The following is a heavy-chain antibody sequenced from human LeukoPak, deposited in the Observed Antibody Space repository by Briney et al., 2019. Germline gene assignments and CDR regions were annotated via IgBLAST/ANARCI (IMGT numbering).Heavy chain of an antibody. Sequence: GGSLRLSCAASGFTFSNAWMSWVRQAPGKGLEWVGRIKSKTDGGTTDYAAPVKGRFTISRDDSKNTLYLQMNSLKTEDTAVYYCTTGLRSVGSGYHLDFYYWGQGTLVTVSS. CDR3: TTGLRSVGSGYHLDFYY. CDR2: IKSKTDGGTT. D-gene: IGHD3-22*01. V-gene: IGHV3-15*01. J-gene: IGHJ4*02. CDR1: GFTFSNAW.